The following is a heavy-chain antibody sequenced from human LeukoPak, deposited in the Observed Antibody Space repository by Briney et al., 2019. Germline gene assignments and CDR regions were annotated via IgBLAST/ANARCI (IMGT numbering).Heavy chain of an antibody. J-gene: IGHJ5*02. V-gene: IGHV3-30*18. CDR1: GFTFSSYG. CDR3: AKDRRSSGWLDWFDP. CDR2: ISYDGSNK. Sequence: GGSLRLSCAASGFTFSSYGMHWVRQAPGKGLEWVAVISYDGSNKYYADSVKGRFTISRDNSKNTLYLQMNSLRAEDTAVYYCAKDRRSSGWLDWFDPCGQGTLVTVSS. D-gene: IGHD6-19*01.